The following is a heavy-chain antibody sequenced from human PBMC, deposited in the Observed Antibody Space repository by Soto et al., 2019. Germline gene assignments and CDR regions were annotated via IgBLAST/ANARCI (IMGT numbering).Heavy chain of an antibody. CDR2: IGTAGDT. V-gene: IGHV3-13*01. Sequence: GGSLRLSCAASGFTFSSYDMHWVRQATGKGLEWVSAIGTAGDTYYPGSVKGRFTISRENAKNSLYLQMNSLRAGDTAVYYCARGGYYGSGSYYQKYYFDYWGQGTLVTVSS. J-gene: IGHJ4*02. CDR1: GFTFSSYD. CDR3: ARGGYYGSGSYYQKYYFDY. D-gene: IGHD3-10*01.